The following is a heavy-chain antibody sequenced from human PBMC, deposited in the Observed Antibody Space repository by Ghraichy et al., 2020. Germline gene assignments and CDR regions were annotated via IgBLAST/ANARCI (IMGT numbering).Heavy chain of an antibody. D-gene: IGHD3-3*01. CDR1: GYSFTSYW. CDR2: IYPGDSDT. V-gene: IGHV5-51*01. J-gene: IGHJ4*02. CDR3: ARGDYDFWSGYGYY. Sequence: GGSLRLSCKGSGYSFTSYWIGWVRQMPGKGLEWMGIIYPGDSDTRYSPSFQGQVTISADKSISTAYLQWSSLKASDTAMYYCARGDYDFWSGYGYYWGQGTLVTVSS.